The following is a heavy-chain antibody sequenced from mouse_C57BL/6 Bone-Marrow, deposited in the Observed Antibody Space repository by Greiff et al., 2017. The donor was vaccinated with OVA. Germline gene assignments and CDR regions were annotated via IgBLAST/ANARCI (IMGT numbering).Heavy chain of an antibody. CDR3: ARSYDGYPFYYYAMDY. V-gene: IGHV1-7*01. J-gene: IGHJ4*01. D-gene: IGHD2-3*01. Sequence: QVHVKQSGAELAKPGASVKLSCKASGYTFTSYWMHWVKQRPGQGLEWIGYINPSSGYTKYNQKFKDKATLTADKSSSTAYMQLSCLTYEDSAVYYCARSYDGYPFYYYAMDYWGQGTSVTVSS. CDR1: GYTFTSYW. CDR2: INPSSGYT.